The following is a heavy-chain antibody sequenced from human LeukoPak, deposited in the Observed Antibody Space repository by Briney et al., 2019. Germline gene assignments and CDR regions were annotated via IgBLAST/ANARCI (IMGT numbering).Heavy chain of an antibody. Sequence: GGSLRLSCAASGFTFSNYGMHWFRQAPGKGLEWVAVISYDGPHKYYADSVKGRFAISRDNSKNTLYLQMNSLRAEDTAVFYCAREVAVHDAFDIWGQGTMVTVSS. CDR3: AREVAVHDAFDI. J-gene: IGHJ3*02. V-gene: IGHV3-30*03. CDR1: GFTFSNYG. D-gene: IGHD6-19*01. CDR2: ISYDGPHK.